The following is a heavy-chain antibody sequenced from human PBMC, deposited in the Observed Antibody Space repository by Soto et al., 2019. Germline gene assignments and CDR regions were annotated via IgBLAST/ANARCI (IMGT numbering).Heavy chain of an antibody. CDR3: ARGTGPAVAGTGFDY. Sequence: PSETLSLTCTVSDGSIGSTDYDWGWIRQPPGNGLEWIGYIYYSGSTNYNPSLKSRVTISVDTSKNQFSLKLSSVTAADTAVYYCARGTGPAVAGTGFDYWGQGTLVTVSS. V-gene: IGHV4-61*08. CDR1: DGSIGSTDYD. D-gene: IGHD6-19*01. J-gene: IGHJ4*02. CDR2: IYYSGST.